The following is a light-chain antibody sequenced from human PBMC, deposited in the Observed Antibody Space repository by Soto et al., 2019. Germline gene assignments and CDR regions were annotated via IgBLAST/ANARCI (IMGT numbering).Light chain of an antibody. V-gene: IGKV1-5*03. J-gene: IGKJ2*01. CDR2: KAS. CDR1: QSISSW. CDR3: QQYYSSSPYT. Sequence: DIQMTQSPSTLSASVGDRVTITCLASQSISSWLAWYQQKPGKAPKLLIYKASSLESGVPSRFSGSGSGTEFTLTISSLQPDDFATYYCQQYYSSSPYTFGQGTKLEIK.